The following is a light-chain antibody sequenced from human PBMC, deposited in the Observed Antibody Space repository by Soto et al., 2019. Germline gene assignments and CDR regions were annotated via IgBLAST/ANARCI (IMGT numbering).Light chain of an antibody. Sequence: DIQLSQSPPFLSASIGDRVTITCRASQGINNYLAWYQQRPGKAPKLLIYAASTLQSGVPSRFSGSGSGTEFSLTINSLQPEDSATYFCQQLKSYPLIFGGGTKMEI. V-gene: IGKV1-9*01. CDR2: AAS. J-gene: IGKJ4*01. CDR1: QGINNY. CDR3: QQLKSYPLI.